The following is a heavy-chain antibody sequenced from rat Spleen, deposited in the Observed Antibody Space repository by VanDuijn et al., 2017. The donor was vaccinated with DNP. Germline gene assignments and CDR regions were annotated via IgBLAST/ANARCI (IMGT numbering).Heavy chain of an antibody. CDR1: GFSLKDYG. Sequence: QVQLKESGPVLVQASETLSLTCTVSGFSLKDYGVIWVRQSPGKGLEWMGIMWGDGNTDYNSALKPRLSINRDTSKSQVFLKMDSLQADDTAIYYCTRESWGYVMDAWGQGASVTVSS. CDR2: MWGDGNT. V-gene: IGHV2S75*01. CDR3: TRESWGYVMDA. D-gene: IGHD4-6*01. J-gene: IGHJ4*01.